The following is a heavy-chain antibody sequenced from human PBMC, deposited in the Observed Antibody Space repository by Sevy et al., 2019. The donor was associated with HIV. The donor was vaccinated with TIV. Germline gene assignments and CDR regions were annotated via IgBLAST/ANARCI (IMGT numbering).Heavy chain of an antibody. CDR1: GFTFSSYG. D-gene: IGHD4-17*01. J-gene: IGHJ4*02. Sequence: GGSLRLSCAASGFTFSSYGMHWVRQAPGKGLEWVAFIRYDGSNKYYADSVKGRFTISRDNSNNTLYLQMNSLRAEDTAVYYCAKDLYGDYEGDYWGQGTRVTVSS. V-gene: IGHV3-30*02. CDR3: AKDLYGDYEGDY. CDR2: IRYDGSNK.